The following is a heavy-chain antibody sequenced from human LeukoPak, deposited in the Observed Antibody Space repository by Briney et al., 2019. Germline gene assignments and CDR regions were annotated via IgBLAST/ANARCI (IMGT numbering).Heavy chain of an antibody. CDR1: GFPFTTYS. Sequence: PGGSLRLSCAASGFPFTTYSMNWVRQDPGKGLEWLSYIRISDTTIYYADSVKGRFTISTDIAKNSLYLQMSSLRDEETAVYYWARDHLWAFDYWGEGTLVTVS. J-gene: IGHJ4*02. D-gene: IGHD3-10*01. CDR2: IRISDTTI. CDR3: ARDHLWAFDY. V-gene: IGHV3-48*02.